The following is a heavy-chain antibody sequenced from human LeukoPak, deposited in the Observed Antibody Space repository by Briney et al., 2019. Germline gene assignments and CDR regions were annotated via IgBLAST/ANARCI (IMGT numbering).Heavy chain of an antibody. CDR3: ARRTFGGVIAY. V-gene: IGHV4-4*02. CDR1: GGSISSSHW. J-gene: IGHJ4*02. Sequence: SGTLSLTCAVSGGSISSSHWWSWVRQPPGKGLEWIGEIYHSGSTNYSPSLKSRVTLSVDTSKNQFSLRLSSVTAADTAVYYCARRTFGGVIAYWGQGTLVTVSS. CDR2: IYHSGST. D-gene: IGHD3-16*02.